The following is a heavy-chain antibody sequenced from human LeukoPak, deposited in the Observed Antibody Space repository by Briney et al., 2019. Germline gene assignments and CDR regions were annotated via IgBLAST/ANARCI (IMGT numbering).Heavy chain of an antibody. CDR2: IRYDGSNK. J-gene: IGHJ3*02. Sequence: GGSLRLSCAASGFTSSSYGMHWVRQAPGKGLEWVAFIRYDGSNKYYADSVKGRFTISRDNSKNTLYLQMNSLRAEDTAVYYCANFPVVARAFDIWGQGTMVTVSS. V-gene: IGHV3-30*02. CDR3: ANFPVVARAFDI. D-gene: IGHD2-2*01. CDR1: GFTSSSYG.